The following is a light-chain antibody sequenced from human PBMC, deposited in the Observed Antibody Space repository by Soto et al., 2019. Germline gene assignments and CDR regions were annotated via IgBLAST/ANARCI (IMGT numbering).Light chain of an antibody. CDR3: QQYNDYSAT. V-gene: IGKV1-5*01. J-gene: IGKJ1*01. Sequence: DIEMVQPPSALSASVGDTVTITCRASQKSSPWLAWYQQKPGQAPKLLMYDVSSLKRGVPSRFSGSGSGTEFTLTISSLQPDDFATYYCQQYNDYSATFGQGTKVDI. CDR2: DVS. CDR1: QKSSPW.